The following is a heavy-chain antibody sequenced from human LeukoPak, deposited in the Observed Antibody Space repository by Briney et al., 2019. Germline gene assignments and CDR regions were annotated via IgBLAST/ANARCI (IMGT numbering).Heavy chain of an antibody. Sequence: AGGSLRLSCAASEFTFTSYELNWVRQAPGKGLEWVSYISSSGNTISYADSVKGRFTISRDNAKNLLYLQVISLRAEDTAVYYCARGPSIAARYDAFDIWGQGTMVTVSS. CDR2: ISSSGNTI. D-gene: IGHD6-6*01. J-gene: IGHJ3*02. CDR3: ARGPSIAARYDAFDI. CDR1: EFTFTSYE. V-gene: IGHV3-48*03.